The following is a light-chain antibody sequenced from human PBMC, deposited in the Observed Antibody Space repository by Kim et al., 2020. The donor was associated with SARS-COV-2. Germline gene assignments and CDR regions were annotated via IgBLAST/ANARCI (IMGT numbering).Light chain of an antibody. J-gene: IGKJ2*01. Sequence: DIQMTQSPSTLSASVGDRVTITCRASQTISSWLAWYQHKPGKAPKLLIYAASSLDSGVPSRFSGSGSGTEFTLTISSLQSDDFATYYCQQYETYPYTFGQGTKLEI. CDR2: AAS. V-gene: IGKV1-5*01. CDR3: QQYETYPYT. CDR1: QTISSW.